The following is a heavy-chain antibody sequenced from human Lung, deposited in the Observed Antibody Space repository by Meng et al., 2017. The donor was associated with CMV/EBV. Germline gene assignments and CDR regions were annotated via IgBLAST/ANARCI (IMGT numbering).Heavy chain of an antibody. CDR3: ARQWAGSSVDY. D-gene: IGHD1-26*01. Sequence: RVSVGSVNSPNYDWSWIRQSPGKGLEWIGYISYSGSTTYNPSLNSRVTIAMDKSKNQFSLNLFSLTPADSALYYCARQWAGSSVDYWGQGALVTVSS. CDR1: VGSVNSPNYD. V-gene: IGHV4-61*01. J-gene: IGHJ4*02. CDR2: ISYSGST.